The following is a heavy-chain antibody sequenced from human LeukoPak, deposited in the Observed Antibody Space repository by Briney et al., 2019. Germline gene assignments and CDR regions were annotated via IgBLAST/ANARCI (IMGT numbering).Heavy chain of an antibody. J-gene: IGHJ4*02. CDR1: RFTFSNYA. V-gene: IGHV3-23*01. CDR3: AKDHYYDSSNYYYGRPNLFDY. CDR2: IGGSGGST. D-gene: IGHD3-22*01. Sequence: GGSLRLSCAASRFTFSNYAMSWVRQAPGKGLEWVSAIGGSGGSTYYADSVKGRFTISRDNPKKTLYLQMDSLRAEDTAVYYCAKDHYYDSSNYYYGRPNLFDYWGQGTLVTVSS.